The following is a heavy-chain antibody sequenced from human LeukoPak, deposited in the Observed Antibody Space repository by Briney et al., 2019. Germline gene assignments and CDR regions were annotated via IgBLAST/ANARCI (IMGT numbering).Heavy chain of an antibody. CDR1: GFAFNTYA. CDR3: ARKIFGSGSYPDF. V-gene: IGHV3-33*01. D-gene: IGHD3-10*01. Sequence: GRSLRLSCAASGFAFNTYAMHWVRQAPGQGLEWVALIWHDGSHKFYSNSVRGQFTISRDNSKNTVSLQMNNLRPEDTAVYYCARKIFGSGSYPDFWGQGTLVTVSS. CDR2: IWHDGSHK. J-gene: IGHJ4*02.